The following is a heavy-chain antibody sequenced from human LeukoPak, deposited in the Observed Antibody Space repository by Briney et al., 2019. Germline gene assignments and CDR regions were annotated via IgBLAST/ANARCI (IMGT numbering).Heavy chain of an antibody. J-gene: IGHJ4*02. CDR1: GYTFTGYY. CDR2: INPNSGGT. D-gene: IGHD3-3*01. Sequence: GASVKVSCKASGYTFTGYYMHWVRQAPGQGLEWMGRINPNSGGTNYAQKFQGRVTMTRDTSISTAYMELSSLRSEDTAVYYCAAATTYYDFWSGYSAFDYWGQGTLVTVSS. CDR3: AAATTYYDFWSGYSAFDY. V-gene: IGHV1-2*06.